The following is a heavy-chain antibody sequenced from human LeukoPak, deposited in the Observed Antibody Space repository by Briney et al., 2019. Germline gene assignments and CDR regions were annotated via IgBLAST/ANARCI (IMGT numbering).Heavy chain of an antibody. Sequence: ASVKVSCKASGYTFTGYYMHWVRQAPGQGLEWMGWINPNSGGTNYAQKFQGRVTMTRDTSISTAYMELSRLRSDDTAVYYCARAPGGIAVAGQTTYYYYGMDLWGQGTTVTVSS. CDR1: GYTFTGYY. D-gene: IGHD6-19*01. J-gene: IGHJ6*02. CDR3: ARAPGGIAVAGQTTYYYYGMDL. V-gene: IGHV1-2*02. CDR2: INPNSGGT.